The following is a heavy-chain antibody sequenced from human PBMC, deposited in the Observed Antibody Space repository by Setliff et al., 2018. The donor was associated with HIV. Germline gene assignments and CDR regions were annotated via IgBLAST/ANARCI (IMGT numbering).Heavy chain of an antibody. CDR3: ARGGETGYCGGICLADDHYIMDV. CDR2: INGGGGST. J-gene: IGHJ6*02. CDR1: GFMFRNHA. Sequence: PGGSLRLSCAASGFMFRNHAMNWVRQAPGKGPEWVSGINGGGGSTYYADSVKGRFTISRDNSNNRIFLQMNSLRGDDTAIYYCARGGETGYCGGICLADDHYIMDVWGQGTTVTVSS. D-gene: IGHD2-21*01. V-gene: IGHV3-23*01.